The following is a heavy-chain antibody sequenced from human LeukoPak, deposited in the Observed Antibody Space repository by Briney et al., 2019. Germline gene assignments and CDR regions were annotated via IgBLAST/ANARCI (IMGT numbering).Heavy chain of an antibody. D-gene: IGHD6-19*01. J-gene: IGHJ5*02. CDR2: INPSGGGT. CDR3: ARMSGWYDRNWFDP. CDR1: GYTFTSYY. V-gene: IGHV1-46*01. Sequence: ASVKVSCKASGYTFTSYYMHWVRQAPGQGLEWMGVINPSGGGTSYPQKFQGRVTMTRDTSTSTVYMELSSLRPEDTAVYYCARMSGWYDRNWFDPWGQGTLVTVSS.